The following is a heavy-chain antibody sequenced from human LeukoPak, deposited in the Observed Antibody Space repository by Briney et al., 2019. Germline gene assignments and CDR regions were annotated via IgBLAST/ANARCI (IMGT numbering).Heavy chain of an antibody. CDR1: GFTFSRSA. V-gene: IGHV3-23*01. CDR2: ISGSGGGT. CDR3: AKAPYYDILTGYCDY. J-gene: IGHJ4*02. D-gene: IGHD3-9*01. Sequence: GGSLRLSCVASGFTFSRSAMSWVRQAPGKGLEWVSAISGSGGGTYYADSVKGRFTISRDNSKNTLYLQMNSLRAEDTAVYYCAKAPYYDILTGYCDYWGQGTLVTVSS.